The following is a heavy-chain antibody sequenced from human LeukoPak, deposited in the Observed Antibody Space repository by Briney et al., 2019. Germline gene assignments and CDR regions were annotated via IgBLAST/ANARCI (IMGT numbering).Heavy chain of an antibody. D-gene: IGHD3-16*01. CDR1: GGSISSYY. Sequence: SETLSPTCTVSGGSISSYYWSWIRQPPGKGLEWIGYIYYSGGTNYNPSLKSRVTISVDTSKNQFSLKLSSVTAADTAVYYCARRRGTSGFDYWGQGTLVTVSS. CDR3: ARRRGTSGFDY. CDR2: IYYSGGT. V-gene: IGHV4-59*01. J-gene: IGHJ4*02.